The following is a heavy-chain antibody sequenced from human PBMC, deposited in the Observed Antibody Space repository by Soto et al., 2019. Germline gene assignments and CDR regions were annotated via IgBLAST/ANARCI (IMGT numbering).Heavy chain of an antibody. Sequence: SVKVSCKASGGTFSSYAISWVRQAPGQGLEWMGGIIPIFGTANYAQKFQGRVTITADESTSTAYMELSSLRDGDTAVYYCARGFSAGKGSPPDYWGQGTLVTVSS. CDR2: IIPIFGTA. D-gene: IGHD3-10*01. CDR1: GGTFSSYA. J-gene: IGHJ4*02. CDR3: ARGFSAGKGSPPDY. V-gene: IGHV1-69*13.